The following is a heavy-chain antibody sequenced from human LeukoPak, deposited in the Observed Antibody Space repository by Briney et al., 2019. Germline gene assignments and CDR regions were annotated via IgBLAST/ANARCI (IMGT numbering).Heavy chain of an antibody. V-gene: IGHV1-2*02. CDR1: GYTFTGSY. J-gene: IGHJ4*02. D-gene: IGHD6-19*01. Sequence: ASVKVSCKASGYTFTGSYMHWVRQAPGQGLEWMGWINPNSGGTNYAQKFQGRVTMTRDTSISTAYMELSRLRSDDTAVYYCARHYSSGWYSHFDYWGQGTLVTVSS. CDR3: ARHYSSGWYSHFDY. CDR2: INPNSGGT.